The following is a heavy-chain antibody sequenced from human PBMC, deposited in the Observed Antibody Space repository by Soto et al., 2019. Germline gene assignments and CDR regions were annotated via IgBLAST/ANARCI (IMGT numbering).Heavy chain of an antibody. CDR2: SSAYNGNR. CDR1: GYTFTSYG. V-gene: IGHV1-18*01. Sequence: QVQLVQSGAEVKKPGASVKVSCKASGYTFTSYGISWVRQAPGQGPEWMGSSSAYNGNRNYAQKLHGRVTMTTDTSSSTAYMELRRLRSDETAVYYCAREAAAGTLDYWGHGTLVTVSS. J-gene: IGHJ4*01. CDR3: AREAAAGTLDY. D-gene: IGHD6-13*01.